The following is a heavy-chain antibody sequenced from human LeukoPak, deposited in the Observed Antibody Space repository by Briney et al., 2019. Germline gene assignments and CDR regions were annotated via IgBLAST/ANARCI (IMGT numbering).Heavy chain of an antibody. Sequence: SETLSLTCTVSGYSISTNYYWGWIRQPPGKGLEWIGSIHHSGSTYYNPSLKSRLTISIDTSKNQFSLKLSSVTAADTAVYYCARDVTSMIVVFDYWGQGTLVTVSS. D-gene: IGHD3-22*01. CDR3: ARDVTSMIVVFDY. J-gene: IGHJ4*02. CDR2: IHHSGST. V-gene: IGHV4-38-2*02. CDR1: GYSISTNYY.